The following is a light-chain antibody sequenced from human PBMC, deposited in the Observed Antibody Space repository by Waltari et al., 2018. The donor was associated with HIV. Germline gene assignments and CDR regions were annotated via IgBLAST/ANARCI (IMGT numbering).Light chain of an antibody. CDR2: SAS. CDR3: QQLHVSPFS. V-gene: IGKV1-9*01. J-gene: IGKJ3*01. CDR1: QGISNY. Sequence: IPLTPFPLHLSASLGDRVIISCQASQGISNYLAWYQQKPGRPPKLLIYSASTLQTGVPSRFSGSGSETAFALTISGLQTEDFATYYCQQLHVSPFSFGPGTTVD.